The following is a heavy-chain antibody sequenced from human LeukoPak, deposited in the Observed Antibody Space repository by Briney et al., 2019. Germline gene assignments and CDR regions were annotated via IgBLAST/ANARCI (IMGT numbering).Heavy chain of an antibody. V-gene: IGHV3-23*01. J-gene: IGHJ4*02. Sequence: GSLRLSCAASGFTFSSYAMSWVRQAPGKGLEWVSGISGSGGSTYYADSVKGRFTISRDSSKNTLYLQMNSLRVEDTAAYYCAKALGAGARYYFDFWGQGTLVTVSS. CDR1: GFTFSSYA. CDR2: ISGSGGST. CDR3: AKALGAGARYYFDF. D-gene: IGHD6-13*01.